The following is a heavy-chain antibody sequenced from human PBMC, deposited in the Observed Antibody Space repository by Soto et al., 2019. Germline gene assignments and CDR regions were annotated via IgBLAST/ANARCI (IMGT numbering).Heavy chain of an antibody. CDR3: ACNPDTKYNYGIDV. V-gene: IGHV1-69*12. Sequence: QVQLVQSGAEVKKPGSSVKVSCKASGGTFSSYAISWVRQAPGQGLEWMGGIIPIFGTAKYAQKFQDIVTITADESTSTAYMGLIILRTEDTAVYYCACNPDTKYNYGIDVWGQGTTVTVSS. J-gene: IGHJ6*02. CDR2: IIPIFGTA. CDR1: GGTFSSYA.